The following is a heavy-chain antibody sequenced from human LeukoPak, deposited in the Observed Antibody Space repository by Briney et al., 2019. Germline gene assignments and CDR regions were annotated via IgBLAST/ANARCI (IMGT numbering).Heavy chain of an antibody. Sequence: GGSLRLSCAASGFTFSNAWMSWVRQAPGKGLEWVGRIKRKHDGGTTDYAAPVKGRFTISRDDSKDTLYLQMNSLNTEDTAVYYCTKGIVGASTDWLDPWGQGTLVTVSS. D-gene: IGHD1-26*01. J-gene: IGHJ5*02. CDR3: TKGIVGASTDWLDP. CDR1: GFTFSNAW. CDR2: IKRKHDGGTT. V-gene: IGHV3-15*01.